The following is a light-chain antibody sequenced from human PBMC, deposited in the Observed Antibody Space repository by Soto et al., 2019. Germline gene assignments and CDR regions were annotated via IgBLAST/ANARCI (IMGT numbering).Light chain of an antibody. Sequence: DIQMTQSPSSLSASVGDRVTITCRASQSISSYLNWYQQKPGKAPKLLIYAASSLQSGVPSRFSGSGSGTDFTLTISSLQPEDFATYYCQPSYSTPPWTFGQRTNVDI. V-gene: IGKV1-39*01. CDR3: QPSYSTPPWT. CDR1: QSISSY. J-gene: IGKJ1*01. CDR2: AAS.